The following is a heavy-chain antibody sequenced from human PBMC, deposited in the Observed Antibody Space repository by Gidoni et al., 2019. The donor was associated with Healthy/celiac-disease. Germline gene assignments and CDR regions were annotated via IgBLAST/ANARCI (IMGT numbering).Heavy chain of an antibody. V-gene: IGHV3-23*01. CDR3: AKENDWGSTLGGWFDP. Sequence: EVQRLESGGGLVQPGGSLRLSCAASGLPFSSSAMSWVRQAPGKGLEWVSAISGSGGSTYYADSVKGRFTISRDNSKNTLYLQMNSLRAEDTAVYYCAKENDWGSTLGGWFDPWGQGTLVTVSS. J-gene: IGHJ5*02. CDR1: GLPFSSSA. D-gene: IGHD3-16*01. CDR2: ISGSGGST.